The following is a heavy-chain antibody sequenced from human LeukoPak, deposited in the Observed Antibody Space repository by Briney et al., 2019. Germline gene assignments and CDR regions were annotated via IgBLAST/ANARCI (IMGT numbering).Heavy chain of an antibody. Sequence: GSLRLSCAASGFTFSSYAMSWIRQPPGKGLEWIGEINHRGSTNYNPSLKSQVTISVDTSKNQFSLKLSSVTAADTAVYYCARGGDYCSSTSCTLDYWGQGTLVTVSS. CDR1: GFTFSSYA. D-gene: IGHD2-2*01. V-gene: IGHV4-34*01. J-gene: IGHJ4*02. CDR2: INHRGST. CDR3: ARGGDYCSSTSCTLDY.